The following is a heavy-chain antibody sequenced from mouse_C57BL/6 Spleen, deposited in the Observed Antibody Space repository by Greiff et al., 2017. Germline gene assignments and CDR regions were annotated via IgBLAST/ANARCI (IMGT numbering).Heavy chain of an antibody. CDR2: INPSTGGT. Sequence: VQLQQSGPELVKPGASVKISCKASGYSFTGYYMNWVKQSPEKSLEWIGEINPSTGGTTYNQKFKAKATLTVDKSSSTAYMQLKSLTSEDSAVYYCATYGLDGFAYWGQGTLVTVSA. V-gene: IGHV1-42*01. D-gene: IGHD2-10*02. CDR1: GYSFTGYY. J-gene: IGHJ3*01. CDR3: ATYGLDGFAY.